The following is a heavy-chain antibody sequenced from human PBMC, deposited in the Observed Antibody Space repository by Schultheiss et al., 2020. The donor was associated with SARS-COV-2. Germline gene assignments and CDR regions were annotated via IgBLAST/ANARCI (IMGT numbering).Heavy chain of an antibody. D-gene: IGHD3-3*01. Sequence: ASVKVSCKASGYPFTFYDVNWVRQAPGHGLEWMGWMSPNSGNTAYAERFQGRVTMTSNPSITTAYMELTGLTSEDTAVYYCATDRILEWSGGMDVWGQGTTVTVSS. CDR3: ATDRILEWSGGMDV. CDR2: MSPNSGNT. V-gene: IGHV1-8*01. CDR1: GYPFTFYD. J-gene: IGHJ6*02.